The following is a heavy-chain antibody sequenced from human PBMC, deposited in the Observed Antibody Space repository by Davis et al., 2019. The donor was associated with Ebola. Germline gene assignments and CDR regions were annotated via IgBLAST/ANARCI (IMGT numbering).Heavy chain of an antibody. Sequence: GGSLRLSCAASGFTFSSYGMHWVRQAPGKGLEWVAVISYDGSNKYYADSVKGRFTISRDNAKNSLYLQMNSLRAEDTAVYYCARDGHEVGMATIFGVVITDYGMDVWGKGTTVTVSS. CDR3: ARDGHEVGMATIFGVVITDYGMDV. D-gene: IGHD3-3*01. CDR2: ISYDGSNK. CDR1: GFTFSSYG. V-gene: IGHV3-30*03. J-gene: IGHJ6*04.